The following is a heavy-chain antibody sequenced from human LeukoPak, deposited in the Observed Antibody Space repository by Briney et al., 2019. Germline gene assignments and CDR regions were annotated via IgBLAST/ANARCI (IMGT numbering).Heavy chain of an antibody. CDR1: GFTVSSNY. V-gene: IGHV3-21*01. CDR3: ARDARHIDSSGYPDY. D-gene: IGHD3-22*01. CDR2: ISSSSSYI. Sequence: PGGSLRLSCAASGFTVSSNYMSWVRQAPGEGLEWVSSISSSSSYIYYADSVKGRFTISRDNAKNSLYLQMNSLRAEDTAVYYCARDARHIDSSGYPDYWGQGTLVTVSS. J-gene: IGHJ4*02.